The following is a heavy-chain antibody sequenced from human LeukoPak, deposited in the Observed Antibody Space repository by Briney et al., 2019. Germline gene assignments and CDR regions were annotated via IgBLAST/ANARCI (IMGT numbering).Heavy chain of an antibody. J-gene: IGHJ3*02. CDR2: IIPIFGTA. V-gene: IGHV1-69*05. CDR1: GGTFSSYA. D-gene: IGHD5-12*01. Sequence: GASVEVSCKASGGTFSSYAISWVRQAPGQGLEWMGGIIPIFGTANYAQKFQGRVTITTDESTSTAYMELSSLRSEDTAVYYCASLRRYSGYDTAFDIWGQGTMVTVSS. CDR3: ASLRRYSGYDTAFDI.